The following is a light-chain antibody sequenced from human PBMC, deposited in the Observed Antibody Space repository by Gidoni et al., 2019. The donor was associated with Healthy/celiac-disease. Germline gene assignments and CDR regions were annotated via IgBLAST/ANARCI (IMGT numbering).Light chain of an antibody. CDR3: QQYNSYWT. CDR1: QSISSW. J-gene: IGKJ1*01. CDR2: KAS. Sequence: DIQMTQSPSTLSASVGDRVTITCRASQSISSWLAWYQQKPGKAPKLQIYKASSLESGVPSRFSGSGSGTEFTLTISSLQPDDFATYYCQQYNSYWTFGQXTKVEIK. V-gene: IGKV1-5*03.